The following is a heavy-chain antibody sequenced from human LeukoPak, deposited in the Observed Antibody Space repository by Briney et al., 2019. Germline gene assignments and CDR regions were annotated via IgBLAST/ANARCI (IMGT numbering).Heavy chain of an antibody. CDR1: GGSFSGYY. D-gene: IGHD3-9*01. CDR3: ARRGRLLRYFDWLSTYYFDY. V-gene: IGHV4-34*01. Sequence: SETLSLTCAVYGGSFSGYYWSWIPQPPGKGLEWIGEINHSGSTNYNPSLKSRVTISVDTSKNQFSLKLSSVTAADTAVYYCARRGRLLRYFDWLSTYYFDYWGQGTLVTVSS. CDR2: INHSGST. J-gene: IGHJ4*02.